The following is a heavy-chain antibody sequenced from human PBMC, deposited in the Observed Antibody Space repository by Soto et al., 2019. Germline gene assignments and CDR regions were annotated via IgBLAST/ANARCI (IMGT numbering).Heavy chain of an antibody. CDR2: ISGSGGST. CDR1: GFTFSSYA. CDR3: ASPGRVWIQLWSGRGRAFDI. V-gene: IGHV3-23*01. J-gene: IGHJ3*02. D-gene: IGHD5-18*01. Sequence: EVQLLESGGGLVQPGGSLRLSCAASGFTFSSYAMSWVRQAPGKGLEWVSAISGSGGSTYYADSVKGRFTISRDNSKNTLYLQMNSLRAEDTAVYYCASPGRVWIQLWSGRGRAFDIWGQGTMVTVSS.